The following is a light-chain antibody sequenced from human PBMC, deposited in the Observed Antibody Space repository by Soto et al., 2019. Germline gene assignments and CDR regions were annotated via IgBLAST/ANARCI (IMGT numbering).Light chain of an antibody. V-gene: IGKV1-39*01. CDR3: QQTYRTPWT. CDR1: QSISSH. J-gene: IGKJ1*01. Sequence: DIQMTQSPSSLSASVGDRVTITCRASQSISSHLNWYQQKPGKVTKLLIYAASSLHSGVPSRFSGSESGTDFTLTISSLQPEDFATFYCQQTYRTPWTFGQGAKVEI. CDR2: AAS.